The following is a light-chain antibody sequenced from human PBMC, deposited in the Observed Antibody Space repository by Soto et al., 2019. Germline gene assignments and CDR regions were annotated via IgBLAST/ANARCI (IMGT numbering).Light chain of an antibody. CDR1: QGISSY. CDR3: QNYNWPPFT. J-gene: IGKJ3*01. CDR2: AAS. Sequence: EIQMTQSPSTLSASVGDRVTISCRASQGISSYLAWYQQKPGKAPRLLIYAASSLQSGVSFRFTGSGSGTDFTLTISSLQPEDVATYYCQNYNWPPFTFGPGTKVDIK. V-gene: IGKV1-27*01.